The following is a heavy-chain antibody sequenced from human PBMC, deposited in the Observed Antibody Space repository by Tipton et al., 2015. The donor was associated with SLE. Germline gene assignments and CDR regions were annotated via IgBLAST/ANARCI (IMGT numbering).Heavy chain of an antibody. Sequence: TLSLTCTVSGGSISSSDYYWTWIRQHPGKGLEWIGYIYYSGNTYYNPSLKSRITISVDRSRNQFSLRLSSVTAADTAVYYCARHRGYASGWRYFDYWGQGNLVTVSS. CDR3: ARHRGYASGWRYFDY. V-gene: IGHV4-30-4*08. J-gene: IGHJ4*02. CDR1: GGSISSSDYY. D-gene: IGHD6-19*01. CDR2: IYYSGNT.